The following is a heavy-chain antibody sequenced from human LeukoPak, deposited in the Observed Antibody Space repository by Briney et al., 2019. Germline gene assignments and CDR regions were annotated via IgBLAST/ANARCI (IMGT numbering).Heavy chain of an antibody. J-gene: IGHJ6*02. Sequence: GGSLRLSCAASGFTFRNFAMSWVRQAPGKGLEWVSTISGSGISTYYADSVKGRFTISRDNSKNTLYLQMNSLRAEDTAVYYCAKGTGTAHYYYYGMDVWGQGTTVTVSS. D-gene: IGHD1-1*01. V-gene: IGHV3-23*01. CDR1: GFTFRNFA. CDR2: ISGSGIST. CDR3: AKGTGTAHYYYYGMDV.